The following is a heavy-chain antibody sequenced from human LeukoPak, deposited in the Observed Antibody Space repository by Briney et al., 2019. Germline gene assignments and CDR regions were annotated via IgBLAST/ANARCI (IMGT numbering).Heavy chain of an antibody. V-gene: IGHV3-53*05. CDR3: AKDQQLQPFHY. J-gene: IGHJ4*02. CDR1: GFTVNNNY. Sequence: PGGSLRLSCAVSGFTVNNNYMSWVRQAPGKGLEWVSVLYSGGNTYYADSVKGRFTISRDNSKNTLYLQMNSLRAEDTSVYYCAKDQQLQPFHYWGQGTLVTVSS. CDR2: LYSGGNT. D-gene: IGHD2-2*01.